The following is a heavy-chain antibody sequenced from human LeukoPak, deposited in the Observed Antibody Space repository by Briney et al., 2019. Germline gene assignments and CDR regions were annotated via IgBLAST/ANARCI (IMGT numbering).Heavy chain of an antibody. CDR2: IPTSGISV. CDR1: GFSFSRYY. Sequence: PGGSLRLSCAASGFSFSRYYMSWVRHTPGKALEWISYIPTSGISVQYADSVRGRFTASRDNAKNSLHLQMDSLRVEDTAVYYCTRAVGLGPGAHFDQWGQGALVIVSS. CDR3: TRAVGLGPGAHFDQ. D-gene: IGHD1-26*01. J-gene: IGHJ4*02. V-gene: IGHV3-11*01.